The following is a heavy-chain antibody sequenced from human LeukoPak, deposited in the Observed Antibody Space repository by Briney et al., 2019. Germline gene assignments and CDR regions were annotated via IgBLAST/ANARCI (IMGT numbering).Heavy chain of an antibody. CDR3: ASRSSGWYFEN. CDR2: IYHSGST. CDR1: GDSISSSNW. D-gene: IGHD6-19*01. V-gene: IGHV4-4*02. Sequence: SETLSLTCAVSGDSISSSNWRNWVRQPPGKGLEWIGEIYHSGSTHYNPSLKSRITISVDKSKNQFSLKLSSVTAADTAVYYCASRSSGWYFENWGQGTLVTVSS. J-gene: IGHJ4*02.